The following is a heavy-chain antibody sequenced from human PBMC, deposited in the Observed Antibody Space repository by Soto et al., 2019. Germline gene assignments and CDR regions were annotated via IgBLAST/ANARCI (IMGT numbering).Heavy chain of an antibody. CDR1: GFTFSNAW. CDR3: TTYYYDSSGYYYSLCYYYYGMDV. V-gene: IGHV3-15*07. D-gene: IGHD3-22*01. Sequence: GGSLRLSCAASGFTFSNAWMNWVRQAPGKGLEWVGRIKSKTDGGTTDYAAPVKGRFTISRDDSKNTLYLQMNSLKTEDTAVYYCTTYYYDSSGYYYSLCYYYYGMDVWGQGTTVTVSS. J-gene: IGHJ6*02. CDR2: IKSKTDGGTT.